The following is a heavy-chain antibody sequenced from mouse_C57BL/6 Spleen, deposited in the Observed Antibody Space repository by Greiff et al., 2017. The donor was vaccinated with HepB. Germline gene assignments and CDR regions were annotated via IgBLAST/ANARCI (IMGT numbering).Heavy chain of an antibody. CDR3: ARGDYDYELAY. D-gene: IGHD2-4*01. V-gene: IGHV1-76*01. CDR2: IYPGSGNT. Sequence: QVQLQQSGAELVRPGASVKLSCKASGYTFTDYYINWVKQRPGQGLEWIARIYPGSGNTYYNEKFKGKATLTAEKSSSTAYMQLSSLTSEDSAVYFCARGDYDYELAYGGQGTLVTVSA. CDR1: GYTFTDYY. J-gene: IGHJ3*01.